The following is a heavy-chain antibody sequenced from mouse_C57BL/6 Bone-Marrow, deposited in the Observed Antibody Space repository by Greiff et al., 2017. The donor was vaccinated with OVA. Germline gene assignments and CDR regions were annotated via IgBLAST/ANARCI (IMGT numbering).Heavy chain of an antibody. V-gene: IGHV1-81*01. CDR1: GYTFTSYG. Sequence: QVQLKQSGAELARPGASVKLSCKASGYTFTSYGISWVKQRTGQGLEWIGEIYPRSGTTYYNEKFKGKATLTADKSSSTAYMELRSLTSEDSAVYFCARREYYGSSCWFAYWGQGTLVTVSA. CDR3: ARREYYGSSCWFAY. D-gene: IGHD1-1*01. CDR2: IYPRSGTT. J-gene: IGHJ3*01.